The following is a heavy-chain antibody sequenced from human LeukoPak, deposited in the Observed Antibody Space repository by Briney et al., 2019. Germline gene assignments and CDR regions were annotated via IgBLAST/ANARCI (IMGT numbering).Heavy chain of an antibody. J-gene: IGHJ4*02. V-gene: IGHV3-7*04. CDR2: IKQDGSEK. Sequence: GGSLRLSCAASEFTFSSYWMTWVRQAPGKGLEWVANIKQDGSEKFYVDSVKGRFTISRDNAKNSLYLQMNSLRAEDTAVYYYARAVYCSSGSCFSKYFDYWGQGTLVSVSS. D-gene: IGHD2-15*01. CDR1: EFTFSSYW. CDR3: ARAVYCSSGSCFSKYFDY.